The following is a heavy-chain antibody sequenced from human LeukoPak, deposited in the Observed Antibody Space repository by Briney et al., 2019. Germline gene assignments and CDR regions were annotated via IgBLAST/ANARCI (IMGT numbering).Heavy chain of an antibody. J-gene: IGHJ5*01. D-gene: IGHD4-17*01. CDR2: ISSTSSTV. CDR3: ARDDFGDYLGWFDS. CDR1: GFTSSTYS. V-gene: IGHV3-48*04. Sequence: GGSLRLSCAASGFTSSTYSMNWVRQAPGKGREWGSYISSTSSTVHYADSVKGRFTVSRDNDKNSLFLQMNSLRAEDTAVYYCARDDFGDYLGWFDSWGQGTLVTVSS.